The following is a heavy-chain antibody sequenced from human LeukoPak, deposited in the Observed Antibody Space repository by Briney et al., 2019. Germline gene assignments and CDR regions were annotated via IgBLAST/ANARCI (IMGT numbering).Heavy chain of an antibody. J-gene: IGHJ4*02. CDR3: AKGYPTSLDY. D-gene: IGHD1-26*01. Sequence: QPGGSLRLSCAASGFTFNSYAMSRVRQAPGKGLEWGSGISGSGESTYYADSVKGRVTISRDNSKNTLFLRMNSLRAEDTAVYYCAKGYPTSLDYWGQGTLVTVSS. CDR1: GFTFNSYA. V-gene: IGHV3-23*01. CDR2: ISGSGEST.